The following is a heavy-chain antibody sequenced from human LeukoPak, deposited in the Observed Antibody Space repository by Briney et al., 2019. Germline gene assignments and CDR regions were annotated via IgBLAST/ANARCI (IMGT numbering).Heavy chain of an antibody. J-gene: IGHJ4*02. D-gene: IGHD3-22*01. V-gene: IGHV4-30-2*01. CDR3: ARAQSSGYYSYYFDY. CDR1: GGSISSGGYS. CDR2: IYHSGST. Sequence: SQTLSLTCAVSGGSISSGGYSWSWIRQPPGKGLEWIGYIYHSGSTYYNPSLKSRVTISVDRSKIQFSLKLSAVTAADTAVYYCARAQSSGYYSYYFDYWGQGTLVTVSS.